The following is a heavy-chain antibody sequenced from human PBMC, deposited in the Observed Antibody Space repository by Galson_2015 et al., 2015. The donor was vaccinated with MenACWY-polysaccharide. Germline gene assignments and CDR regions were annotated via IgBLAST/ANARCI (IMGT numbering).Heavy chain of an antibody. CDR2: ISPHSGAT. J-gene: IGHJ4*02. CDR1: GYTFTGYY. CDR3: ARERGAGGTYFNY. Sequence: SVKVSCKASGYTFTGYYIHWVRQAPGQGLEWMGRISPHSGATNCAQNFQGRVTMTRDTSISTAYMELSRLSSDDTAVYYCARERGAGGTYFNYWGQGT. V-gene: IGHV1-2*06.